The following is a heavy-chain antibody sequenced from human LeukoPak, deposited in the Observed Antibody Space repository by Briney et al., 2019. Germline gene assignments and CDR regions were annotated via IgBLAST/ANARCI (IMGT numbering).Heavy chain of an antibody. CDR2: IYSGGST. V-gene: IGHV3-53*01. Sequence: GGSLRLSCAASGFIVSSNYMSWVRQAPGKGLEWVSVIYSGGSTYYADSVKGRFTISRDNSKNTLYLQMNSLRAEDTAVYYCARSPPPYYYYYGMDVWGQGTTVTVSS. CDR3: ARSPPPYYYYYGMDV. J-gene: IGHJ6*02. CDR1: GFIVSSNY.